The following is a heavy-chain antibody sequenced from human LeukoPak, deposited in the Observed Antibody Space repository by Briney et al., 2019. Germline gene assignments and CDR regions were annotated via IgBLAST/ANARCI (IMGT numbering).Heavy chain of an antibody. CDR3: ATGLPLYYFDY. D-gene: IGHD5-12*01. V-gene: IGHV1-69*13. Sequence: ASVKASCKASGGTFSSYAISWVRQAPGQGLEWMGGIIPIFGTANYAQKFQGRVTITADESTSTAYMELSSLRSEDTAVYYCATGLPLYYFDYWGQGTLVTVSS. J-gene: IGHJ4*02. CDR1: GGTFSSYA. CDR2: IIPIFGTA.